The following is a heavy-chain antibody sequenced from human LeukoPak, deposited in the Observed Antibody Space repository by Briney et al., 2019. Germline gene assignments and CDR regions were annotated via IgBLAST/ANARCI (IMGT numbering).Heavy chain of an antibody. CDR3: AKEDFDDRRFDY. CDR2: IRYDGSNK. CDR1: GFTFSSYG. V-gene: IGHV3-30*02. D-gene: IGHD3-9*01. Sequence: GGSLRLSCAASGFTFSSYGMHWVRQAPGKGLEWVAFIRYDGSNKYYADSVRGRFTISRDNSKNTLYLQMNSLRAEDTAVYYCAKEDFDDRRFDYWGQGTLVTVSS. J-gene: IGHJ4*02.